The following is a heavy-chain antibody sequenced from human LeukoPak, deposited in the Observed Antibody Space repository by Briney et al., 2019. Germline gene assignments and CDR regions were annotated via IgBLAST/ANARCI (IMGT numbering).Heavy chain of an antibody. J-gene: IGHJ3*02. CDR1: GYTFTNNF. CDR2: ISGYNGNT. V-gene: IGHV1-18*04. CDR3: ASLKNYYDSSGYLVTDAFDI. Sequence: GASVKVSCKASGYTFTNNFMHWVRQAPGQGLEWMGWISGYNGNTNYAQKLQGRVTMTTDTSTSTAYMELRSLKSDDTAVYYCASLKNYYDSSGYLVTDAFDIWGQGTMVTVSS. D-gene: IGHD3-22*01.